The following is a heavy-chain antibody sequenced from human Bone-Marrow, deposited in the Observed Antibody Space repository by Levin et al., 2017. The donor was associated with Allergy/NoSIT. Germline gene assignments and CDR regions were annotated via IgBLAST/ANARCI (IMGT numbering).Heavy chain of an antibody. CDR2: ISSSSSYI. V-gene: IGHV3-21*01. CDR3: ATNYYGSGSGDY. CDR1: GFTFSSYS. J-gene: IGHJ4*02. D-gene: IGHD3-10*01. Sequence: GESLKISCAASGFTFSSYSMNWVRQAPGKGLEWVSSISSSSSYIYYADSVKGRFTISRDNAKNSLYLQMNSLRAEDTAVYYCATNYYGSGSGDYWGQGTLVTVSS.